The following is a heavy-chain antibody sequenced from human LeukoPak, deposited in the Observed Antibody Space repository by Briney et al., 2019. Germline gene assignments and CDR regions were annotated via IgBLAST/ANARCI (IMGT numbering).Heavy chain of an antibody. J-gene: IGHJ6*04. D-gene: IGHD3-10*01. V-gene: IGHV1-69*06. CDR2: IIPIFGTA. Sequence: GASVKVSCKASGGTFSSYAISWVRQAPGQGLEWMGGIIPIFGTANYAQKFQGRVTITADKSTSTAYMELSSLRSEDTAVYYCARDGFGDMEPSYCYYGMDVWGKGTTVTVSS. CDR3: ARDGFGDMEPSYCYYGMDV. CDR1: GGTFSSYA.